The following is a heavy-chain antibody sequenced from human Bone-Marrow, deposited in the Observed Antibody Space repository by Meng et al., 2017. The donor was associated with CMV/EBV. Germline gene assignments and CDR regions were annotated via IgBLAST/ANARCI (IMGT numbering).Heavy chain of an antibody. CDR1: GFTFSSYA. D-gene: IGHD2-2*01. CDR3: ARSPGSQLYI. CDR2: ISYDGSKK. V-gene: IGHV3-30*04. J-gene: IGHJ3*02. Sequence: GGSLRLSCAASGFTFSSYAMHWVRQAPGKGLEWVAIISYDGSKKYYVDSVKGRFTISRDNSKNTLYLQMNNLRTEDTAVYYCARSPGSQLYIWGRGTVVTVSS.